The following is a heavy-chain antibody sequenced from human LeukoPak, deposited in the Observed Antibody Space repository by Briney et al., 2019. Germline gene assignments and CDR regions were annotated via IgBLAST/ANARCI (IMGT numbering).Heavy chain of an antibody. V-gene: IGHV3-23*01. Sequence: GGSLRLSCAASGFTFSSYAMNWARQAPGKGLEWVSSISGSGGSTYYADSVKGRFTISRDNSKNTLYLQMNSLRAEDTAVYYCAKGYYYDSSGQVYYMDVWGKGTTVTVSS. CDR3: AKGYYYDSSGQVYYMDV. CDR1: GFTFSSYA. J-gene: IGHJ6*03. D-gene: IGHD3-22*01. CDR2: ISGSGGST.